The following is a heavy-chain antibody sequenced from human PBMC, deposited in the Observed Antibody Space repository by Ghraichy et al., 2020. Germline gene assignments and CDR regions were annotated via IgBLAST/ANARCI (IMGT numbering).Heavy chain of an antibody. CDR1: GGSISSYY. CDR2: IYYSGST. D-gene: IGHD3/OR15-3a*01. Sequence: SETLSLTCTVSGGSISSYYWSWIRQPPGKGLEWIGYIYYSGSTNYNPSLKSRVTISVDTSKNQFSLKLSSVTAADTAVYYCARGGLETHYYYGMDVWGQGTTVTVSS. J-gene: IGHJ6*02. V-gene: IGHV4-59*01. CDR3: ARGGLETHYYYGMDV.